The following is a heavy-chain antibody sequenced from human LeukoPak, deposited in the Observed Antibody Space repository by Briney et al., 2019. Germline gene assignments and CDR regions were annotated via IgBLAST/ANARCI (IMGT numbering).Heavy chain of an antibody. V-gene: IGHV3-23*01. Sequence: GGSLRLSCAASGFTFSSYGMHWVRQAPGKGLEWVSAISGSGGSTYYADSVKGRFTISRDNSKNTLYLQMNSLRAEDTAVYYCAKEGRYCSSTSCSKYFDYWGQGTLVTVSS. CDR3: AKEGRYCSSTSCSKYFDY. D-gene: IGHD2-2*01. CDR1: GFTFSSYG. J-gene: IGHJ4*02. CDR2: ISGSGGST.